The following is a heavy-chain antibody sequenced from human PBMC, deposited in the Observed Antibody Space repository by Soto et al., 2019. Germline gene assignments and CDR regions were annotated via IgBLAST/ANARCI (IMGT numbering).Heavy chain of an antibody. J-gene: IGHJ4*02. CDR2: VTNNGGST. Sequence: GGSLRLSCVASGFTFSSYAMSWVRQAPGKGLEWVSTVTNNGGSTYYADYVKGRFTISRDNSKDTLYLHMNSLTAEDTALYYCAKDLSSGTYSPVIYWGQGTLVTVSS. CDR1: GFTFSSYA. D-gene: IGHD1-26*01. CDR3: AKDLSSGTYSPVIY. V-gene: IGHV3-23*01.